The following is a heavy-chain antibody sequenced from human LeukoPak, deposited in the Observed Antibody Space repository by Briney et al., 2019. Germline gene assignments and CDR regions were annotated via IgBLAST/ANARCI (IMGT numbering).Heavy chain of an antibody. Sequence: PGGSLRLSCAASGFTFDDYAMRWVRQAPGKGQEWVAGISWNSGSIGYADSVRGRFTISRDNAKNSLYLQMNSLRAEDTALYYCAKGASRDGGVSGAWGQGTLVTVSS. J-gene: IGHJ5*02. D-gene: IGHD2-8*02. V-gene: IGHV3-9*01. CDR2: ISWNSGSI. CDR1: GFTFDDYA. CDR3: AKGASRDGGVSGA.